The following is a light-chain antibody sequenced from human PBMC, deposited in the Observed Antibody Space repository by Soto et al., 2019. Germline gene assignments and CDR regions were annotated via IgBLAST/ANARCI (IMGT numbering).Light chain of an antibody. Sequence: EIVVTQSPATLSLSPGEGATLSCRASQSVSSYLAWYQQKPGQAPRLLIYDASNRATGIPARFSGSGSGTDFTLTISSLEPEDFAVYYCQQRSNWPRTFGQGTKVDI. V-gene: IGKV3-11*01. J-gene: IGKJ1*01. CDR3: QQRSNWPRT. CDR2: DAS. CDR1: QSVSSY.